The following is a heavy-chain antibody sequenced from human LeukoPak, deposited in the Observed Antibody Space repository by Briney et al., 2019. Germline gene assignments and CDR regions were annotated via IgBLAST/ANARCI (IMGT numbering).Heavy chain of an antibody. CDR1: AFSLSAYN. V-gene: IGHV3-30*02. D-gene: IGHD6-13*01. J-gene: IGHJ6*03. CDR2: IRYDGSNK. CDR3: AKDSTGYPASYMDI. Sequence: SGGSLRLSCAASAFSLSAYNMNWVRQAPGKGLEWVAFIRYDGSNKYYADSVKGRFTISRDNSKNTLYLQMNSLRGEDTAVYYCAKDSTGYPASYMDIWGKGTTVTVSS.